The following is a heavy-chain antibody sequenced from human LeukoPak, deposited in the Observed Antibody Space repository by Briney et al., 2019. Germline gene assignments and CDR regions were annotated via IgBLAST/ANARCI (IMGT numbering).Heavy chain of an antibody. Sequence: PGGSLRLSCAASGFTFSSYSMNWVRQAPGKGLELVSSISSSSSYIYYADSVKGRFTISRDNAKNSLYLQMNSLRAEDTAVYYCATDLPRMDDGVDYWGQGTLVTVSS. V-gene: IGHV3-21*01. CDR2: ISSSSSYI. J-gene: IGHJ4*02. D-gene: IGHD1-1*01. CDR1: GFTFSSYS. CDR3: ATDLPRMDDGVDY.